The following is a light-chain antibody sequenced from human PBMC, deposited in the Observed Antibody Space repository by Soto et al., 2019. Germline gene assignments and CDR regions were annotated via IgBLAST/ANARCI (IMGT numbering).Light chain of an antibody. CDR3: QQYGSSPRT. V-gene: IGKV3-20*01. Sequence: EIVLTQSPATLSLSPGQRATLSCRASQSVSSYLAWYQQKPGQAPRLLIYGASCRATGIPDRFSGSGSGTDFTLTISRLEPEDFAVYYCQQYGSSPRTFGQGTKVDIK. J-gene: IGKJ1*01. CDR2: GAS. CDR1: QSVSSY.